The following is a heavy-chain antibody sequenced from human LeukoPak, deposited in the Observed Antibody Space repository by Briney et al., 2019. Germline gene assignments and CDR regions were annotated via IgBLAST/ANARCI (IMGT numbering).Heavy chain of an antibody. CDR1: GFTFSSYG. D-gene: IGHD2-2*01. Sequence: GRSLRLSCAASGFTFSSYGMHWVRQAPGKGLVWVGVIWYDGSNKYYADSVKGRFTISRDNSKNTLYLQMNSLRAEDTAVYYCARDQPAALGNYYYYGMDVWGKGTTVTVSS. CDR2: IWYDGSNK. CDR3: ARDQPAALGNYYYYGMDV. V-gene: IGHV3-33*01. J-gene: IGHJ6*04.